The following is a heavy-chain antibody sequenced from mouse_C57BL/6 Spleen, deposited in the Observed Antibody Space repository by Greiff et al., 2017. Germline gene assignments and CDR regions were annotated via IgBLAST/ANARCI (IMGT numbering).Heavy chain of an antibody. D-gene: IGHD2-4*01. Sequence: QVQLQQSGAELARPGASVKMSCKASGYTFTSYTMHWVKQRPGQGLEWIGYINPSSGYTKYNQKFKDKATLTADKSSSTAYMQLSSLTSEDSAVYYCARGDYDGDYYAMDYWGQGTSVTVSS. CDR2: INPSSGYT. CDR1: GYTFTSYT. CDR3: ARGDYDGDYYAMDY. J-gene: IGHJ4*01. V-gene: IGHV1-4*01.